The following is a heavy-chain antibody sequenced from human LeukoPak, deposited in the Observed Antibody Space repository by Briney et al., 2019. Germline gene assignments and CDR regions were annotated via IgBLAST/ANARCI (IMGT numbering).Heavy chain of an antibody. CDR3: TTGIMTTVVSGVDY. CDR1: GFTFSNAW. V-gene: IGHV3-15*01. J-gene: IGHJ4*02. CDR2: IKSKTDGGTT. D-gene: IGHD4-23*01. Sequence: GGSLRLSCAASGFTFSNAWMSWVRQAAGKGLEWVGRIKSKTDGGTTDSAATVKGKFTISRDDSKNTLYLKMNSLKTEDTAVYYCTTGIMTTVVSGVDYWGQGTLVTVSS.